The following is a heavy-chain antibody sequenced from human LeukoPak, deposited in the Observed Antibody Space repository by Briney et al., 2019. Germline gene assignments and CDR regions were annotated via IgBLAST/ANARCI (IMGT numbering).Heavy chain of an antibody. CDR3: AKGGATVVAGFYYFDY. D-gene: IGHD4-23*01. V-gene: IGHV3-23*01. Sequence: GGSLRLSCAASGFTFSSYAMSWVRQAPGKGLEWVSAISGSGGSTYYADSVKGRFTISRDNSKNTLYLQMNSLRAEDTVVYYCAKGGATVVAGFYYFDYWGQGTLVTVSS. J-gene: IGHJ4*02. CDR1: GFTFSSYA. CDR2: ISGSGGST.